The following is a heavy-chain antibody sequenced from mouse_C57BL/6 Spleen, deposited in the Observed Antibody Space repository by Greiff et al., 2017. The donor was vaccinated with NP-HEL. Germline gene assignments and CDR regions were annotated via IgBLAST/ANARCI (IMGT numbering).Heavy chain of an antibody. Sequence: QVQLLQPGAELVKPGASVKLSCKASGYTFTSYWMHWVKQRPGQGLEWIGMIHPNSGSTNYNEKFKSKATLTVDKSSSTAYMQLSSLTSEDSAVYYCARGVGSSYDYFDYWGQGTTLTVSS. CDR3: ARGVGSSYDYFDY. D-gene: IGHD1-1*01. CDR1: GYTFTSYW. V-gene: IGHV1-64*01. CDR2: IHPNSGST. J-gene: IGHJ2*01.